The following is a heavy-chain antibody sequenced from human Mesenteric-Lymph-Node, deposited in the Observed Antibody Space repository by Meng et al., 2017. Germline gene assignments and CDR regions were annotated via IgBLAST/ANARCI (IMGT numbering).Heavy chain of an antibody. Sequence: QGLLGQFGVGVRKPGSSGKGPVKASGGTFSSYAISWVRQAPGQGLEWMGGIIPIFGTANYAQKFQGRVTITADKSTSTAYMELSSLRSEDTAVYYCASPPGAGTTENYFDYWGQGTLVTVSS. CDR2: IIPIFGTA. J-gene: IGHJ4*02. CDR3: ASPPGAGTTENYFDY. V-gene: IGHV1-69*06. CDR1: GGTFSSYA. D-gene: IGHD1-7*01.